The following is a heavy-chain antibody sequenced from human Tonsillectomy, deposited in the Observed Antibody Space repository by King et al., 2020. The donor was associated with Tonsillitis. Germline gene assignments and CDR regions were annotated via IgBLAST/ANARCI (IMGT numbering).Heavy chain of an antibody. Sequence: VQLQQWGAGLLKPSETLSLTCAVYGGSFSDYYWSWIRQPPGKGLEWIGEINHSGSTNYNPSLKSRVTVSVDTSKKQFSLTVSSVTAADTAVYYCARGDIVVEPAANGYYYYMDVWGKGTTVTVSS. CDR2: INHSGST. CDR3: ARGDIVVEPAANGYYYYMDV. V-gene: IGHV4-34*01. CDR1: GGSFSDYY. J-gene: IGHJ6*03. D-gene: IGHD2-2*01.